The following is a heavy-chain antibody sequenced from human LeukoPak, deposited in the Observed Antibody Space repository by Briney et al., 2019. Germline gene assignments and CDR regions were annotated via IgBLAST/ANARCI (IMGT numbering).Heavy chain of an antibody. Sequence: SETLSLTCTVSADSINNYYCNWIRQPAGKGLEWLGRTHAGGSTDHNPSLKGRVSMSVDTSGTIFSLNLFSVTAADTAVYYCARELPLRRVDYFHGSGRSFDLWGRGTLVAVST. J-gene: IGHJ2*01. V-gene: IGHV4-4*07. CDR3: ARELPLRRVDYFHGSGRSFDL. CDR1: ADSINNYY. CDR2: THAGGST. D-gene: IGHD3-10*01.